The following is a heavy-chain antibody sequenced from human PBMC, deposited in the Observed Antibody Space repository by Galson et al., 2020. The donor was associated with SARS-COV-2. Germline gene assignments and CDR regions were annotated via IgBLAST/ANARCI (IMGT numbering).Heavy chain of an antibody. J-gene: IGHJ4*02. D-gene: IGHD1-20*01. V-gene: IGHV4-39*01. CDR3: ARQVLNAHNWNGVGYSDY. Sequence: ETSETLSLTCTVSGGSINSGSHFWGWIRQPPGKGLEWIAAVFYSGSTTYYNPSLSSRVTMSVDTSKNQFSLKLRSVTAAETAIYYCARQVLNAHNWNGVGYSDYWGQGILVTVSS. CDR1: GGSINSGSHF. CDR2: VFYSGSTT.